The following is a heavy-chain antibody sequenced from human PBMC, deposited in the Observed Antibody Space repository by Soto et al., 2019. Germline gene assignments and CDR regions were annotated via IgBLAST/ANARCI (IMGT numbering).Heavy chain of an antibody. CDR2: ISGYNGDT. Sequence: QGQLVQSGPEVKKTGASVKVSCKASGYTFSRYGISWVRQAPGQGLEWMGWISGYNGDTKYAQKVQCRVTMTIDTSTYTADMELRSLTSDDSAIYYCAKNGQPPYYYYGMDVWGQGTTVTVSS. CDR3: AKNGQPPYYYYGMDV. J-gene: IGHJ6*02. CDR1: GYTFSRYG. V-gene: IGHV1-18*01. D-gene: IGHD2-8*01.